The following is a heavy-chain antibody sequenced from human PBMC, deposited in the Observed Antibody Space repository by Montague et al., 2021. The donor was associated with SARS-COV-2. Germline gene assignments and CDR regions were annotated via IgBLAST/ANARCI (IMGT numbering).Heavy chain of an antibody. CDR2: KKNSGST. D-gene: IGHD6-19*01. J-gene: IGHJ4*01. CDR3: SRGGRQWLVIDPRYYVEY. V-gene: IGHV4-34*01. Sequence: KKNSGSTNYNPSLKRLVTLSVDTSTKQFSLKLSSVTAADTAVYYCSRGGRQWLVIDPRYYVEYWGQGTLVTVSS.